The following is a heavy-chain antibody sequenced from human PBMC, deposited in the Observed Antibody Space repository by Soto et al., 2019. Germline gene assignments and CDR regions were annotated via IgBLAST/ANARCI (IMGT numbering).Heavy chain of an antibody. CDR1: GYNFTSHY. D-gene: IGHD3-22*01. J-gene: IGHJ6*02. CDR3: ARVGYSSTGTTLHFHGLDV. Sequence: ASVKVSCKTSGYNFTSHYIHWVRQAPGQRLESMGIIYPRGGSTIYAQKFQGKVTMTRDTSTHTLYMELSSLRSEDTAIYYCARVGYSSTGTTLHFHGLDVWGQGTTVTVSS. V-gene: IGHV1-46*01. CDR2: IYPRGGST.